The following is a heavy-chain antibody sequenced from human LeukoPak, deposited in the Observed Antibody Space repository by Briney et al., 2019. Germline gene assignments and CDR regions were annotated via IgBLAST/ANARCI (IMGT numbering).Heavy chain of an antibody. D-gene: IGHD3-10*01. Sequence: PSETLSLTCTVSGGSISSGDYYWSWIRQPPGKGLEWIGYIYYSGSTYYNPSLKSRVTISVDTSKNQFSLKLSSVTAADTAVYYCARDHPSASAADRYFDLWDRGTLVTVSS. CDR2: IYYSGST. CDR1: GGSISSGDYY. J-gene: IGHJ2*01. CDR3: ARDHPSASAADRYFDL. V-gene: IGHV4-30-4*08.